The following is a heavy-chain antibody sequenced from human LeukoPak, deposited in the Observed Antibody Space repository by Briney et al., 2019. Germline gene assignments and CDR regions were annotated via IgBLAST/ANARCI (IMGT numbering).Heavy chain of an antibody. D-gene: IGHD1-26*01. CDR1: GFTLSDHW. CDR2: VESDASRT. CDR3: ARAQWELLADEADSSIDY. J-gene: IGHJ4*02. Sequence: GGSLRLSCVASGFTLSDHWMYWVRQGPSRGLAHVSRVESDASRTTYADSVEGRFTISRDDAKNTMYLQMNSLRAEDTAVYYCARAQWELLADEADSSIDYWGQGTLVTLSS. V-gene: IGHV3-74*03.